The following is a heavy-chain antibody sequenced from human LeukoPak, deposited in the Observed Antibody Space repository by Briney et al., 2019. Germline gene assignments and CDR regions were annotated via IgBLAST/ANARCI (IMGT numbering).Heavy chain of an antibody. CDR2: ISAYNGNT. CDR1: GYTFTDYY. J-gene: IGHJ6*02. CDR3: ARAGPDYDILTGYYKYYYYYGMDV. V-gene: IGHV1-18*04. Sequence: GASVKVSCKASGYTFTDYYINWIRQAPGQGLEWMGWISAYNGNTNYAQKLQGRVTMTTDTSTSTAYMELRSLRSDDTAVYYCARAGPDYDILTGYYKYYYYYGMDVWGQGTTVTVSS. D-gene: IGHD3-9*01.